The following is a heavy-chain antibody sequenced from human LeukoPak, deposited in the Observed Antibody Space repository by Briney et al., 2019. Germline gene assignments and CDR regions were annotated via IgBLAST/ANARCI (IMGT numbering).Heavy chain of an antibody. J-gene: IGHJ4*02. CDR1: GGSISSYY. CDR2: IYYSGST. Sequence: PSETLSLTCTVSGGSISSYYWSWIRQPPGKGLEWIGYIYYSGSTNYNPSLKSRVTISVDTSKNQFSLKLSSVTAADTAVYYCARHPRFDYWGQGTLVTVSS. CDR3: ARHPRFDY. V-gene: IGHV4-59*08.